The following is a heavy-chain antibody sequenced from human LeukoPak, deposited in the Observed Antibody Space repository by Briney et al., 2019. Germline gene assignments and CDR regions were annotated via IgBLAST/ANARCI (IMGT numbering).Heavy chain of an antibody. CDR1: GGTFSSYA. CDR3: ARDRYSYGYFDY. Sequence: GASVKVSCKASGGTFSSYAISWVRQAPGQGLGWMGRIIPIFGTANYAQKFQGRVTITTDESTSTAYMELSSLRSEDTAVYYCARDRYSYGYFDYWGQGTLVTVSS. CDR2: IIPIFGTA. V-gene: IGHV1-69*05. D-gene: IGHD5-18*01. J-gene: IGHJ4*02.